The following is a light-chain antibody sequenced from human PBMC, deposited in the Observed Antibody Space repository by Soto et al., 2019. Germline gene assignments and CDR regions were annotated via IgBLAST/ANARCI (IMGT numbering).Light chain of an antibody. CDR3: CSYAGSYPWV. CDR2: DVT. J-gene: IGLJ3*02. CDR1: SSDVGGYNY. V-gene: IGLV2-11*01. Sequence: QSALTQPRSVSGSPGQSVTISCTGTSSDVGGYNYVSWYQQHPGKVPKLMIYDVTKRPSGVPDRFSGSKSGNTASLSISGLQAEDEDDYYCCSYAGSYPWVFGGGTKVTVL.